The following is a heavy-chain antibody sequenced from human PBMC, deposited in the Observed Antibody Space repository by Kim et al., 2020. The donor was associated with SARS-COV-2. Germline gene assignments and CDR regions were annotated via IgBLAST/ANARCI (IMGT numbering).Heavy chain of an antibody. V-gene: IGHV1-69*01. Sequence: YAQKFQGRVTITADESTSTAYMELSSLRSEDTAVYYCARDRAIGAGPGLSWGQGTLVTVSS. D-gene: IGHD6-13*01. CDR3: ARDRAIGAGPGLS. J-gene: IGHJ5*02.